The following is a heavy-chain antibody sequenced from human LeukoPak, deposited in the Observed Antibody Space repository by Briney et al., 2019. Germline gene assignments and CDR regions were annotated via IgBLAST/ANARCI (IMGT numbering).Heavy chain of an antibody. CDR2: IRSKANSYAT. CDR1: GFTFSGSA. Sequence: GGSLRLSCAASGFTFSGSAMHWVRQASGKGLEWVGRIRSKANSYATAYAASVKGRFTISRDDSRNTAYLQMKSLKTEDTAVYYCTSRGPIAAAPDYWGQGTLVTVSS. D-gene: IGHD6-13*01. V-gene: IGHV3-73*01. J-gene: IGHJ4*02. CDR3: TSRGPIAAAPDY.